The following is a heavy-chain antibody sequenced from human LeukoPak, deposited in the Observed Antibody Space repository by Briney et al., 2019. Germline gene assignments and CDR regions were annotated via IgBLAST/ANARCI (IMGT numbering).Heavy chain of an antibody. D-gene: IGHD2-15*01. CDR3: ARGYCSGGSCYGDY. CDR2: ISTSSSYI. J-gene: IGHJ4*02. CDR1: GFTFSTCS. V-gene: IGHV3-21*01. Sequence: GGSLSLSCAVSGFTFSTCSMNWVRQAPGKGLEWVSFISTSSSYIYYADPVTGRFTIFRDNAKNSLYLQMNTLRAEDTAVYYCARGYCSGGSCYGDYWGQGTLVTVSS.